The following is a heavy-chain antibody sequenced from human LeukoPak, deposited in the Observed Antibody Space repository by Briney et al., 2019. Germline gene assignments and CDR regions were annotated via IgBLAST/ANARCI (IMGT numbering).Heavy chain of an antibody. V-gene: IGHV1-2*02. D-gene: IGHD3-16*01. CDR2: INPNSGGT. J-gene: IGHJ4*02. CDR3: ARDLPPDDYVWGSRNPADY. Sequence: ASVKVSCKASGYSFTGYYMHWVRQAPGQGLEWMGWINPNSGGTNYAQKFQGRVTMTRDTSIGTAYMELSRLRSDDTAVYYCARDLPPDDYVWGSRNPADYWGQGTLVTVSS. CDR1: GYSFTGYY.